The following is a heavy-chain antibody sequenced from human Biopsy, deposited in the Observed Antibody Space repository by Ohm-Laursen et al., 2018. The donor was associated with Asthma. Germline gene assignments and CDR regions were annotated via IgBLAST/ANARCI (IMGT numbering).Heavy chain of an antibody. CDR1: GASITTSPSY. D-gene: IGHD5-18*01. J-gene: IGHJ4*02. CDR2: IYYSGET. V-gene: IGHV4-31*01. Sequence: SDTLSFTCTVSGASITTSPSYWSWLRLLPGKGLEWIGCIYYSGETFFNPSLKNPLFMSLDSSKNQFSLKMTSVTVADTAVYFCARNLPGYTYGPFEDWGQGTLVTVSS. CDR3: ARNLPGYTYGPFED.